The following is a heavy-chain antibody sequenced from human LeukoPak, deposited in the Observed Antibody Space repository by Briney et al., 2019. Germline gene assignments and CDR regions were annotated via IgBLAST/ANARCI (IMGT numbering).Heavy chain of an antibody. Sequence: PSETLSLTCTVSGGSVSSDYWSWIRQPPGKGLEWIGYMHSNGNSAYNPSLSSRVTVSLDTSKNQFSLRLESVTAADTALYYCARRVLLWLGEHNYAFGIWGRGTMVAVSS. CDR2: MHSNGNS. V-gene: IGHV4-59*08. CDR1: GGSVSSDY. D-gene: IGHD3-10*01. CDR3: ARRVLLWLGEHNYAFGI. J-gene: IGHJ3*02.